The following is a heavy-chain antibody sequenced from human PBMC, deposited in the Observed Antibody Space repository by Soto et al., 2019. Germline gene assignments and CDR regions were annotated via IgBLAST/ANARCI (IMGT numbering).Heavy chain of an antibody. CDR1: VYTFTSYG. CDR3: ASSKYYYDSSGYYGMYAFDI. Sequence: ASMKVSCKASVYTFTSYGISWVLQGAVQGLELMGWISAYNGNTNYAQKLQGRVTMTTDTSTSTAYMELRSLRSDGTAVYYCASSKYYYDSSGYYGMYAFDIWGQGTMVTVSS. D-gene: IGHD3-22*01. V-gene: IGHV1-18*04. J-gene: IGHJ3*02. CDR2: ISAYNGNT.